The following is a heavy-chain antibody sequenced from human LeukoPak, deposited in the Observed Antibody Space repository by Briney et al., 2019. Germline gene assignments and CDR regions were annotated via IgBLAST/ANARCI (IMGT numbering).Heavy chain of an antibody. Sequence: SETLSLTCAVSGGSISSSNWWSWVRQPPGKGLEWIGEIYHSGSTYYNPSLKSRVTISVDTSKNQFSLKLSSVTAADTAVYYCAREGGIAARPQGYYYMDVWGKGTTVTVSS. V-gene: IGHV4-4*02. CDR1: GGSISSSNW. CDR2: IYHSGST. CDR3: AREGGIAARPQGYYYMDV. D-gene: IGHD6-6*01. J-gene: IGHJ6*03.